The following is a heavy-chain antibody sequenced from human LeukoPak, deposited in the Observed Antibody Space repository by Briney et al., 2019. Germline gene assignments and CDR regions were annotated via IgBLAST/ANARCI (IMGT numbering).Heavy chain of an antibody. CDR2: IYSGGST. CDR1: GFTVRSNS. Sequence: GGSLRLSCAASGFTVRSNSMTWVRQAPGRGLEWVSVIYSGGSTYYADSVSGRFTISRDESENTLFLQMTSLRVEDTALYYCARAREYCAGNECCEYFQDWGQGTLVIVSS. D-gene: IGHD2-21*01. CDR3: ARAREYCAGNECCEYFQD. J-gene: IGHJ1*01. V-gene: IGHV3-53*01.